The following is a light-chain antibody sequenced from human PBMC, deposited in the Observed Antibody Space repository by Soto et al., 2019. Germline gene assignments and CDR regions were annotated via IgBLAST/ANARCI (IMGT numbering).Light chain of an antibody. V-gene: IGKV1-39*01. CDR3: QQSHSTPWT. Sequence: DIQMSQSPSYVSASVGDTVTITCRASRNISSYLSWYQHKPGKAPKLLIYTASTLQSGVPSRFTGTESTLTITGLQPVDFATYYCQQSHSTPWTFGQGTKVDIK. CDR1: RNISSY. J-gene: IGKJ1*01. CDR2: TAS.